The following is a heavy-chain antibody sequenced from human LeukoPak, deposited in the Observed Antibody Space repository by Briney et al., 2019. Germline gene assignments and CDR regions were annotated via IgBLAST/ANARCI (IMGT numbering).Heavy chain of an antibody. J-gene: IGHJ4*02. Sequence: GGSLRLSCAASGFTFSASDMNWVRQAPGKGLEWVGRIKSKTDGGTTDYAAPVKGRFTISRDDSKNTLYLQMNSLKTEDTAVYYCTTDGRDTAMALPFDYWGQGTLVTVSS. CDR2: IKSKTDGGTT. V-gene: IGHV3-15*01. CDR1: GFTFSASD. D-gene: IGHD5-18*01. CDR3: TTDGRDTAMALPFDY.